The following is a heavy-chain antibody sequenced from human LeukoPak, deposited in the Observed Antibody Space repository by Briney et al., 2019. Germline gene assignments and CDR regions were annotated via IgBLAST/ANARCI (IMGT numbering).Heavy chain of an antibody. Sequence: GGSLRLSCAASGFTFSSYSMNWVRQAPGKGLEWVSYISSSSSTIYYADSVKGRFTISRDNAKNSLYLQMNSLRAEDTAVYYCARDPFIIYYDSSGYLYWGQGTLVTVSS. J-gene: IGHJ4*02. D-gene: IGHD3-22*01. V-gene: IGHV3-48*01. CDR3: ARDPFIIYYDSSGYLY. CDR2: ISSSSSTI. CDR1: GFTFSSYS.